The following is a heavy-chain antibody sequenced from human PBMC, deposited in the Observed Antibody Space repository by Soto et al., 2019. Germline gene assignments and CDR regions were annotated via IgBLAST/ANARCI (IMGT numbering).Heavy chain of an antibody. CDR3: ARSDIVVVVASHPYNWLDP. CDR2: IYWDDDK. V-gene: IGHV2-5*02. D-gene: IGHD2-15*01. Sequence: QITLKESGPTLVKPTQTLTLTCTFSGFSLSTSGVGVGWIRQPPGKALEWLALIYWDDDKRYSPSLKSRLTITKNAPKNQVVLTMTNMDPVDTATYYCARSDIVVVVASHPYNWLDPWGQGTLVTVSS. J-gene: IGHJ5*02. CDR1: GFSLSTSGVG.